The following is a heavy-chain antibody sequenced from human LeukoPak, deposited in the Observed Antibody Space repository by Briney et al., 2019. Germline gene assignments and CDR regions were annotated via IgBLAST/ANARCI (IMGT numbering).Heavy chain of an antibody. J-gene: IGHJ4*02. Sequence: ASVKVSCKASGYTFTSYGISWVRQAPGQGLEWMGWISAYNGNTNYARKLRGRVTMTTDTSTSTAYMELRSLRSDDTAVYYCARDRRIAVAGTIMSYWGQGTLVTVSS. CDR3: ARDRRIAVAGTIMSY. CDR2: ISAYNGNT. V-gene: IGHV1-18*01. CDR1: GYTFTSYG. D-gene: IGHD6-19*01.